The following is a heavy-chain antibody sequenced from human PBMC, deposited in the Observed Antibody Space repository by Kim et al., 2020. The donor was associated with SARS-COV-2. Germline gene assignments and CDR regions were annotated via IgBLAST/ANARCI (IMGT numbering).Heavy chain of an antibody. CDR3: ARQRGPRDCSDGSCYPFDY. V-gene: IGHV4-39*01. CDR2: IYYSGST. J-gene: IGHJ4*02. D-gene: IGHD2-15*01. Sequence: SETLSLTCTVSGGSISRSSYYWGWIRQPPGKGLEWIGSIYYSGSTYYNPSLESRVTVSLDTSKNHFSLKLTSVTAADTAVYYCARQRGPRDCSDGSCYPFDYWGQGTLAT. CDR1: GGSISRSSYY.